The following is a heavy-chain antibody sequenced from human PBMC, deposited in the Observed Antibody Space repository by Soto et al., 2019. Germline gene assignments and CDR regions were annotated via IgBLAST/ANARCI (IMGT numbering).Heavy chain of an antibody. CDR1: GFIFSNFD. CDR3: VRGLPGGFDP. V-gene: IGHV3-13*01. Sequence: GGSLRLSCGASGFIFSNFDMHWVRQTTEKGLEWVSGLGFAGDTNYSGSVKGRFTISRENAKNSLFLQMNSLRVGDTAVYYCVRGLPGGFDPWGQGSLVTVSS. J-gene: IGHJ5*02. D-gene: IGHD3-10*01. CDR2: LGFAGDT.